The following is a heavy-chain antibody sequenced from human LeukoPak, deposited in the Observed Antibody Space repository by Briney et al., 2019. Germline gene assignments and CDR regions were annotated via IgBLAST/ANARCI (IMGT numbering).Heavy chain of an antibody. CDR2: MNPNSGNT. CDR1: GYTFTSYD. D-gene: IGHD1-7*01. V-gene: IGHV1-8*03. Sequence: PVASVKVSCKASGYTFTSYDINWARQATGQGLEWMGWMNPNSGNTGYAQKFQGRVTITRNTSISTAYMELSSLRSEDTAVYYCARQYNWNYPAFDIWGQGTMVTVSS. J-gene: IGHJ3*02. CDR3: ARQYNWNYPAFDI.